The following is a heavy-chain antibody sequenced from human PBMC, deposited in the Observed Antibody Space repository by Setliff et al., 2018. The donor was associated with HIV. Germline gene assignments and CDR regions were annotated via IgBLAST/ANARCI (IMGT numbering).Heavy chain of an antibody. V-gene: IGHV3-23*03. J-gene: IGHJ4*01. D-gene: IGHD2-21*01. CDR3: AKEPSSCSAPRPSLCGYFDS. CDR1: GITFINAA. CDR2: IYSGSSSV. Sequence: GESLKISCVTSGITFINAAMAWVRQAPGKGPEWISFIYSGSSSVVFADSVKGRFTISRDNSRNTLFLQMNSLRAEDTAVYYCAKEPSSCSAPRPSLCGYFDSWGQGTQVTVSS.